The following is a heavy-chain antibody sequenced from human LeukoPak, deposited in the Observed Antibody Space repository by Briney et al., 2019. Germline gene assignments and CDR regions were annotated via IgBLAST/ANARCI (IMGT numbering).Heavy chain of an antibody. CDR2: ISRNGNT. V-gene: IGHV3-53*01. D-gene: IGHD3-22*01. J-gene: IGHJ4*02. CDR3: AGAPTPTDYDTSLDY. CDR1: GFTVSANY. Sequence: GGSLRLSCAASGFTVSANYMTWVRQAPGKGLEWVSVISRNGNTYYADSVKGRFTISRDNPSNTLYLQMNTLRAEDTAVYYCAGAPTPTDYDTSLDYWGQGTPVTVSS.